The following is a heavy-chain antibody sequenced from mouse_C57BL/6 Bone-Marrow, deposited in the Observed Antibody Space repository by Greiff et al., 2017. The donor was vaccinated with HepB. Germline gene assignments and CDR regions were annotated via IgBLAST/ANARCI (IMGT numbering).Heavy chain of an antibody. CDR2: ISDGGSYT. J-gene: IGHJ1*03. Sequence: DVKLVESGGGLVKPGGSLKLSCAASGFTFSSYAMSWVRQTPERRLEWVATISDGGSYTYYPDNVKGRFTISRDNAKNNLYLQMSHLKSEDTAMYYCARDRGSIYWYFDVWGTGTTVTVSS. CDR3: ARDRGSIYWYFDV. D-gene: IGHD2-10*02. CDR1: GFTFSSYA. V-gene: IGHV5-4*01.